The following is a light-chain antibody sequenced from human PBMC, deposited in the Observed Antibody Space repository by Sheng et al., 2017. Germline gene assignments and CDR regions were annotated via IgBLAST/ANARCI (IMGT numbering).Light chain of an antibody. J-gene: IGLJ3*02. V-gene: IGLV1-40*01. Sequence: QSVLTQPPSVSGAQGRGSPSPALGAAPTSGQVMMYTGTSSFQEQPQTLIYGNSNRPSGVPDRFSGSKSGTSASLAITGLQAEDEADYYCQSYDSSLSGSVFGGGPKLT. CDR1: APTSGQVM. CDR2: GNS. CDR3: QSYDSSLSGSV.